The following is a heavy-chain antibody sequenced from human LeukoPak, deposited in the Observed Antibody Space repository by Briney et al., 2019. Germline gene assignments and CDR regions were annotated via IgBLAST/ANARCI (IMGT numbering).Heavy chain of an antibody. Sequence: SETLSLTCTVSGGSISSYYWSWIRQPPGKGLEWIGYIYYSGSTNYNPSLKSRVTISVDTSKNQFSLKLSSVTAADTAVYYCARRVGARTHFDYWGQGTLVTVSS. CDR3: ARRVGARTHFDY. J-gene: IGHJ4*02. CDR2: IYYSGST. V-gene: IGHV4-59*08. CDR1: GGSISSYY. D-gene: IGHD1-26*01.